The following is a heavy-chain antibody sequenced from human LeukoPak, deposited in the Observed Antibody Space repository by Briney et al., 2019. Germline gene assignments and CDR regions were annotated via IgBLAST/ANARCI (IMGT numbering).Heavy chain of an antibody. CDR3: ASPYCGGDCPLGY. V-gene: IGHV4-34*01. Sequence: SETLSLTCAVSGYSISSGYYWSWIRQPPGEGLEWIGEINHSGSTNYNPSLKSRVTISVDTSKNQFSLKLSSVTAADTAVYYCASPYCGGDCPLGYWGQGTLVTVSS. CDR1: GYSISSGYY. D-gene: IGHD2-21*02. CDR2: INHSGST. J-gene: IGHJ4*02.